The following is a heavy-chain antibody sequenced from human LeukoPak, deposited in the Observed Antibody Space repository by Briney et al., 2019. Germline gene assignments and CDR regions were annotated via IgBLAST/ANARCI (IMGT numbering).Heavy chain of an antibody. J-gene: IGHJ6*03. CDR2: IYHSVST. CDR1: GGSISSSNW. D-gene: IGHD5-24*01. CDR3: ARHGHYYYYMDV. Sequence: SETLSLTCAVSGGSISSSNWWSWVRQPPGKGLEWIGEIYHSVSTNYNPSLKSRVTISADKSKNQFSLKLSSVTAADTAVYYCARHGHYYYYMDVWGKGTTVTVSS. V-gene: IGHV4-4*02.